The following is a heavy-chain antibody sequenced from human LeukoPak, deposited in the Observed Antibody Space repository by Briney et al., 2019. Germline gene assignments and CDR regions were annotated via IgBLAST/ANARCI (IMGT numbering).Heavy chain of an antibody. D-gene: IGHD3-16*01. CDR2: INPNSGGT. CDR1: GYTFTGYY. CDR3: ARVKDDYVWGSYSY. Sequence: ASVKVSCKASGYTFTGYYMQWVRQAPGQGLEWMGRINPNSGGTNYAQKFQGRVTMTRDTSISTAYMELSRLRSDDTAVYYCARVKDDYVWGSYSYWGQGTLVTVPS. J-gene: IGHJ4*02. V-gene: IGHV1-2*06.